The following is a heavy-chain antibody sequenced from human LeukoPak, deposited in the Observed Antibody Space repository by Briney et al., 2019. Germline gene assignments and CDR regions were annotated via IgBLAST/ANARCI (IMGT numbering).Heavy chain of an antibody. D-gene: IGHD1-26*01. Sequence: KPSETLSLTCTVSGGSISSGDYYWSWIRQPPGKGLERIGYIHYSGSTYYNPSLKSRVTISVDTSKNQFSLKLSSVTAADTAVYYCARGVGATTFDYWGQGTLVTVSS. CDR3: ARGVGATTFDY. CDR1: GGSISSGDYY. V-gene: IGHV4-30-4*01. CDR2: IHYSGST. J-gene: IGHJ4*02.